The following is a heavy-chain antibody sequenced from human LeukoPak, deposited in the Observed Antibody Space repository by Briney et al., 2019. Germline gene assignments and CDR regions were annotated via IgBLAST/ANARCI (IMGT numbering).Heavy chain of an antibody. CDR2: ISSSSSYI. D-gene: IGHD1-1*01. Sequence: GGSLRLSCAVSGFTFSTYSMNWVRQAPGKGLEWVSSISSSSSYIYYADSVRGRFTISRDNAKNSLFLQMNSLRGEDTAVYYCARCTTGKTFGSLREIKKSREIDYWGQGTLVTVSS. J-gene: IGHJ4*02. CDR3: ARCTTGKTFGSLREIKKSREIDY. CDR1: GFTFSTYS. V-gene: IGHV3-21*01.